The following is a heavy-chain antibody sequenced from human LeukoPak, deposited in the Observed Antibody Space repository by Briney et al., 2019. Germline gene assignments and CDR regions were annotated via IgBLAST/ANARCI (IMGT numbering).Heavy chain of an antibody. V-gene: IGHV4-30-4*01. D-gene: IGHD2-15*01. J-gene: IGHJ6*02. Sequence: SETLSLTCTVSGGSISSGDYYWSWIRQPPGKGLEWIGYIYYSGSTYYNPSLKSRVTISVDTSKNQFSLKLSSVTAADTAVYYCARDQWSPDYYYGMDVWGQGTTVTVSS. CDR3: ARDQWSPDYYYGMDV. CDR2: IYYSGST. CDR1: GGSISSGDYY.